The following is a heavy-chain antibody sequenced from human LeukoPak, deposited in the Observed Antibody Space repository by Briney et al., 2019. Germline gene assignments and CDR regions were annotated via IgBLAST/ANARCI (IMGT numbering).Heavy chain of an antibody. CDR2: INHSGST. CDR3: ARGGGYNWFDP. D-gene: IGHD3-10*01. J-gene: IGHJ5*02. V-gene: IGHV4-34*01. CDR1: GGSFSGYY. Sequence: SETLSLTCAVYGGSFSGYYWSWIRQPPGKGLEWIGEINHSGSTNYNPSLKSRVTISVDTSKNQFSPKLSSVTAADTAVYYCARGGGYNWFDPWGQGTLVTVSS.